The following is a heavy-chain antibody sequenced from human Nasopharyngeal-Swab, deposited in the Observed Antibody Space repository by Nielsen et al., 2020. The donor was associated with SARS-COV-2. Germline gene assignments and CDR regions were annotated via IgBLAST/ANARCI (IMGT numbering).Heavy chain of an antibody. Sequence: SLKVSCKASGFTFTSSAVQWVRQARGQRLEWIGWIVVGSGNTNYAQKFQERVTITRDMSTSTAYMELSSLRSEDTAVYYCAAGVYYDFWSGYPPLDYWGQGTLGTVSS. J-gene: IGHJ4*02. V-gene: IGHV1-58*01. CDR3: AAGVYYDFWSGYPPLDY. D-gene: IGHD3-3*01. CDR1: GFTFTSSA. CDR2: IVVGSGNT.